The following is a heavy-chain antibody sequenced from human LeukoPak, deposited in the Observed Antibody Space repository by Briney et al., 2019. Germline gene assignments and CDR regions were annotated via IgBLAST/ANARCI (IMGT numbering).Heavy chain of an antibody. D-gene: IGHD3-3*01. CDR2: IYHSGST. CDR1: GGSISRSNW. V-gene: IGHV4-4*02. CDR3: AREDYDDSGAWYFDL. Sequence: NPSGTLSLTCAVSGGSISRSNWWSWVRQSPGKGLEWIGEIYHSGSTNYNPSLKSRVTISVDKSKNQFSLKLTSVTAADTAVYYCAREDYDDSGAWYFDLWGRGTLVIVSS. J-gene: IGHJ2*01.